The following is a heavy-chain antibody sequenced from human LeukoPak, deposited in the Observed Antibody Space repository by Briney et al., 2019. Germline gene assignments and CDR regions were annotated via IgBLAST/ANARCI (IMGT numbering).Heavy chain of an antibody. J-gene: IGHJ4*02. Sequence: PGRSLRLSCTASGFTFGDYAMSWFRQAPGKGLEWVGFVRSKAYGGTTEYAASVKGRFTISRDDSKSIAYLQMNSLKTEDTAVYYCARWCITSYRSGLDDFWGQGTLVTLSS. CDR3: ARWCITSYRSGLDDF. CDR1: GFTFGDYA. D-gene: IGHD3/OR15-3a*01. CDR2: VRSKAYGGTT. V-gene: IGHV3-49*03.